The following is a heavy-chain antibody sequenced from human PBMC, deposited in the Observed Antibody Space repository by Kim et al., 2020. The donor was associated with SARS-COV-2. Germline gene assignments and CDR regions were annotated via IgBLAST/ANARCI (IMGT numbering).Heavy chain of an antibody. J-gene: IGHJ3*02. D-gene: IGHD3-22*01. V-gene: IGHV3-11*04. CDR3: ARPYYDSSGYDAFDI. Sequence: DSVKGRFTTSRDNAKTSLYLQMNSLRAEDTAVYYCARPYYDSSGYDAFDIWGQGTMVTVSS.